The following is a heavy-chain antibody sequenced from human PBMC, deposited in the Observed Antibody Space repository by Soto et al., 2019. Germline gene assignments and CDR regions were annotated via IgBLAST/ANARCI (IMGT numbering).Heavy chain of an antibody. Sequence: SEILSLTCTVSGCSISSNRHYWGWIRKPPGKGLEWIGSIYYGGSTYYNPSLKSRVTISVDTSKNQFSLKLSSVTAADTAVYYCAAYYDFWSGFYTGWFDPWGQGTLVTVSS. D-gene: IGHD3-3*01. CDR2: IYYGGST. CDR3: AAYYDFWSGFYTGWFDP. J-gene: IGHJ5*02. CDR1: GCSISSNRHY. V-gene: IGHV4-39*01.